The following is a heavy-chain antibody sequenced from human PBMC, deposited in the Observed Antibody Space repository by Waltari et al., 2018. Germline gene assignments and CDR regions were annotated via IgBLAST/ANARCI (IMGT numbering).Heavy chain of an antibody. CDR1: GFTFRDDG. CDR2: ISGSDNAI. CDR3: ARGLTTLDL. V-gene: IGHV3-48*04. J-gene: IGHJ5*02. Sequence: VQLVESGGGFVQPGGSLRVSCQASGFTFRDDGMNWVRQAPGKGLEWISYISGSDNAIYDANWVRGRFTISRDNAKDSLYLQMNNLRGDDTAVYYCARGLTTLDLWGQGTLVTVSS.